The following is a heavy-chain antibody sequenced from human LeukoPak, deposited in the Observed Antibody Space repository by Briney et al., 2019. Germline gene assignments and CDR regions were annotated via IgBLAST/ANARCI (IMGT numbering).Heavy chain of an antibody. Sequence: PSETLSLTCTVSGGSISSYYWSWIRQPAGKGLEWIGHVYTSGSTNHNPSLMSRVTISLDTSRNQFSLKLNSVTAADTAVYYCAKSNGYGLVDIWGQGTMVTVSS. J-gene: IGHJ3*02. CDR3: AKSNGYGLVDI. D-gene: IGHD3-10*01. V-gene: IGHV4-4*07. CDR1: GGSISSYY. CDR2: VYTSGST.